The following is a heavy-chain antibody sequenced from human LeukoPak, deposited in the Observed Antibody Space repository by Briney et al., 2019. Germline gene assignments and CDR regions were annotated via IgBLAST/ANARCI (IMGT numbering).Heavy chain of an antibody. CDR3: ARVFMSGWYPMDV. D-gene: IGHD6-19*01. CDR1: GFTFSSYA. Sequence: PGGSLRLSCAASGFTFSSYAMHWVRQAPGKGLEWVAVISYDGSNKYYADSVKGRFTISRDNSKNTLYLQMNSLRAEDTAVYYCARVFMSGWYPMDVWGKGTTVTISS. V-gene: IGHV3-30*04. CDR2: ISYDGSNK. J-gene: IGHJ6*03.